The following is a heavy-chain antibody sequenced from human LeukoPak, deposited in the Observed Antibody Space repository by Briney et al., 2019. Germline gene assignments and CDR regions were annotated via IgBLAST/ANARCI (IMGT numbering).Heavy chain of an antibody. V-gene: IGHV4-4*07. CDR1: GGSISSYY. CDR2: IYTSGST. CDR3: ARDRGSGWSYYFDY. Sequence: SETLSLPCTVSGGSISSYYWSWIRQPAGKGLEWIGRIYTSGSTNYNPSLKSRVTLSVDTSKNQFSLKLSSVTAADTAVYYCARDRGSGWSYYFDYWGQGTLVTVSS. D-gene: IGHD6-19*01. J-gene: IGHJ4*02.